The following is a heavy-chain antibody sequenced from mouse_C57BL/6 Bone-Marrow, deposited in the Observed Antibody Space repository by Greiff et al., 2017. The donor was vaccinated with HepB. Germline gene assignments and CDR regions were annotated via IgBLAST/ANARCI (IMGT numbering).Heavy chain of an antibody. CDR3: ASIRRRGAY. CDR1: GFSLTSYG. Sequence: VQVVESGPGLVAPSQSLSITCTVSGFSLTSYGVDWVRQSPGKGLEWLGVIWGVGSTNYNSALKSRLSISKDNSKSQVFLKMNSLQTDDTAMYYCASIRRRGAYWGQGTLVTVSA. D-gene: IGHD2-12*01. J-gene: IGHJ3*01. V-gene: IGHV2-6*01. CDR2: IWGVGST.